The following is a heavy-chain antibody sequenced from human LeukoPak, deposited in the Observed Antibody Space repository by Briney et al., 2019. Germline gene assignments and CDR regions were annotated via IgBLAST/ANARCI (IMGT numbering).Heavy chain of an antibody. V-gene: IGHV3-11*01. J-gene: IGHJ6*02. CDR3: ARGHYGLDV. CDR1: GFTFSDHY. Sequence: GGSLRLSCAASGFTFSDHYMSWIRQTPGKGLEWVSYIYNSASNTYYADSVKGRFTISRDNAKNVLYLQMNNLRAEDTAVYYCARGHYGLDVWGQGTTVTVSS. CDR2: IYNSASNT.